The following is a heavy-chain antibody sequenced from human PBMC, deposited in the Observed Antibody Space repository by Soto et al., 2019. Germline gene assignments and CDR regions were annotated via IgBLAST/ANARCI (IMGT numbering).Heavy chain of an antibody. V-gene: IGHV3-23*01. D-gene: IGHD6-13*01. Sequence: EVQLLESGGGLVQPGGSLRLSCAASGFTFSNYAVTWVRQAPGKGLEWVSTISGSGGSTYYADSVKGRFTISRDNSKNKLYLQMNSLRAEDTAVYYCAKDQGSSWYEIDYWGQGPLVTVSS. CDR3: AKDQGSSWYEIDY. J-gene: IGHJ4*02. CDR2: ISGSGGST. CDR1: GFTFSNYA.